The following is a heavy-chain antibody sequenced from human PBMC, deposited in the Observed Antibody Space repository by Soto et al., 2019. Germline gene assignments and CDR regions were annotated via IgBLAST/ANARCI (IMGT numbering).Heavy chain of an antibody. D-gene: IGHD1-1*01. J-gene: IGHJ5*02. CDR1: GGSISSGGYY. CDR2: IYYSGST. Sequence: QVQLQESGPGLVKPSQTVSITCTVSGGSISSGGYYWSWIRQHPGKGLEWIGYIYYSGSTYYNPSLKSRVTISVDTSKNPFSLKLSSVTAAYTAVYYCARDKTGTTSGWWFDPWGQGTLVTVS. V-gene: IGHV4-31*03. CDR3: ARDKTGTTSGWWFDP.